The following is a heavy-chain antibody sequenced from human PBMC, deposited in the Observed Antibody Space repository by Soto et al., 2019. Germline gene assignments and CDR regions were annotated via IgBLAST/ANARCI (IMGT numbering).Heavy chain of an antibody. CDR1: GFTFSGSA. V-gene: IGHV3-73*01. CDR2: IRSKGNNYAT. J-gene: IGHJ6*03. D-gene: IGHD3-3*01. CDR3: SRQASDFWSGKPQYYMDV. Sequence: EVQLVESGGGLVQPGGSLKLSCAASGFTFSGSAVHWVRQASGKGLEWVGRIRSKGNNYATAYGASLKGRFTISRDDSKNTAYLQMNSLNTEDTAVYYCSRQASDFWSGKPQYYMDVCGKGTTVTVSS.